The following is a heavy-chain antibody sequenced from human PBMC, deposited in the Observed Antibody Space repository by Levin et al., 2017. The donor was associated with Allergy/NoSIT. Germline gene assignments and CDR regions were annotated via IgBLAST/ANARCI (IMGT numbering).Heavy chain of an antibody. CDR1: GGSISSGGYY. CDR3: AREVSYGPFDY. D-gene: IGHD5-18*01. V-gene: IGHV4-61*02. CDR2: VYSNGNT. J-gene: IGHJ4*02. Sequence: PSETLSLTCTVSGGSISSGGYYWSWIRQPAGKGLEWIGRVYSNGNTNYNPSLEGRVAISGDTSKNQFSLKLSSVTAADTAVYYCAREVSYGPFDYWGQGTLVTVSS.